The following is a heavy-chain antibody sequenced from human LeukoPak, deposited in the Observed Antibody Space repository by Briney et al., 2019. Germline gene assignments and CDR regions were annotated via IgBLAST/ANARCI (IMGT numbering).Heavy chain of an antibody. Sequence: GGSLRLSCAASGFTFSSYGMYWVRQAPGKGLEWVAVISYDGSNKYYADSVKGRFTISRDNSKNTLYLQMNSLRAEDTAVYYCAKVSYYYDSSGDYWGQGTLVTVSS. CDR3: AKVSYYYDSSGDY. CDR1: GFTFSSYG. D-gene: IGHD3-22*01. CDR2: ISYDGSNK. J-gene: IGHJ4*02. V-gene: IGHV3-30*18.